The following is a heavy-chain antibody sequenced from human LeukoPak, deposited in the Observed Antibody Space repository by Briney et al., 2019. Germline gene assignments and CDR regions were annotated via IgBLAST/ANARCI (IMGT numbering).Heavy chain of an antibody. CDR3: AREPSDTAMVPFYFDY. Sequence: GGSLRLSCAASGFTFSDYYMSWIRQAPGKGLEWVSYISGTSSKIYYADSMKGRFTISRDNAKNSLYLQMNSLRAEDTAVYYCAREPSDTAMVPFYFDYWGQGTLVTVSS. CDR1: GFTFSDYY. J-gene: IGHJ4*02. D-gene: IGHD5-18*01. CDR2: ISGTSSKI. V-gene: IGHV3-11*04.